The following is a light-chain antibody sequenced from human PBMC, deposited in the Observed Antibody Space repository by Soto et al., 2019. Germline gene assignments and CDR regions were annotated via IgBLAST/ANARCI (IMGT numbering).Light chain of an antibody. V-gene: IGKV3-20*01. CDR1: QSISSNF. CDR3: QQYGGSPRT. CDR2: GAS. Sequence: EIVLTHSPGTLSLSPGEGATLSCSASQSISSNFLAWYQQKRGQAPRLLIHGASNRATGIPDRFSGSGSGTDFTLTITRLEPEDFAVYYCQQYGGSPRTFGQGTKVDIK. J-gene: IGKJ1*01.